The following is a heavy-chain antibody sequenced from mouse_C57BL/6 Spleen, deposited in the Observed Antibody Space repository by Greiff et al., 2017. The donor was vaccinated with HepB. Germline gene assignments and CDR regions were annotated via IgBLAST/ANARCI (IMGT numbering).Heavy chain of an antibody. CDR2: ISYDGSN. D-gene: IGHD1-1*01. J-gene: IGHJ4*01. CDR1: GYSITSGYY. V-gene: IGHV3-6*01. CDR3: ARENYGSSYGYAMDY. Sequence: EVQVVESGPGLVKPSQSLSLTCSVTGYSITSGYYWNWIRQFPGNKLEWMGYISYDGSNNYNPSLKNRISITRDTSKNQFFLKLNSVTTEDTATYYCARENYGSSYGYAMDYWGQGTSVTVSS.